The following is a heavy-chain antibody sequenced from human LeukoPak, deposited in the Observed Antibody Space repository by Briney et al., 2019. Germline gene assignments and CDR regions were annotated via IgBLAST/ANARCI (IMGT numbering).Heavy chain of an antibody. D-gene: IGHD3-10*01. Sequence: VASMKVSCKTYTYTFASYGINWERQPPGQGLEWMGWISPYNGDTNYAQRRQGRVTLTTDTSTSTAYMELTSLTSDDTAVYYCARSFRGLNYYFDYWGQGTQVTVSS. V-gene: IGHV1-18*01. CDR1: TYTFASYG. CDR3: ARSFRGLNYYFDY. CDR2: ISPYNGDT. J-gene: IGHJ4*02.